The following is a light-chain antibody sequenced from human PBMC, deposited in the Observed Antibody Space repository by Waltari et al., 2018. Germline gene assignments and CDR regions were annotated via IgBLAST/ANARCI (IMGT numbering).Light chain of an antibody. J-gene: IGKJ4*01. CDR1: RSVRSC. CDR2: DAT. CDR3: QQSRNWPLT. Sequence: DIVLTHSPATLSLSPGERATLYCGASRSVRSCLAWYQQKPGHAPRLLIYDATNRATAIPVRFSGRGSGTAFTLTISSLEPEDSAFYYCQQSRNWPLTFGGGTKVEIK. V-gene: IGKV3-11*01.